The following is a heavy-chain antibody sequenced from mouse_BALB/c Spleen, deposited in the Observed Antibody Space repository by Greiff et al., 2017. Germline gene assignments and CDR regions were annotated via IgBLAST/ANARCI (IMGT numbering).Heavy chain of an antibody. CDR1: GYAFTNYL. CDR2: INPGSGGT. J-gene: IGHJ4*01. V-gene: IGHV1-54*01. D-gene: IGHD1-1*01. CDR3: ARSGYYYGSSRLYYAMDD. Sequence: QVQLQQSGAELVRPGTSVKVSCKASGYAFTNYLIEWVKQRPGQGLEWIGVINPGSGGTNYNEKFKGKATLTADKSSSTAYMQLSSLTSDDSAVYFCARSGYYYGSSRLYYAMDDWGQGTSVTVSS.